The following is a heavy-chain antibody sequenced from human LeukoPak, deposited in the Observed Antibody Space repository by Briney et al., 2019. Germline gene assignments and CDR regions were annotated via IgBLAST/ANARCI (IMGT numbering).Heavy chain of an antibody. CDR1: GGSISSSSYY. CDR3: ARGRLYYYGSGSYYNVYYYYYMDV. J-gene: IGHJ6*03. Sequence: PSETLSLTCTVSGGSISSSSYYWGWIRQPPGKGLEWIGSIYYGGSTYYNPSLKSRVTISVDTSKNQFSLKLSSVTAADTAVYYCARGRLYYYGSGSYYNVYYYYYMDVWGKGTTVTVSS. D-gene: IGHD3-10*01. V-gene: IGHV4-39*01. CDR2: IYYGGST.